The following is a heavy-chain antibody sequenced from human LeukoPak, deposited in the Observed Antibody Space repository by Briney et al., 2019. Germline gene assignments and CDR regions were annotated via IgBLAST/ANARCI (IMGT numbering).Heavy chain of an antibody. CDR1: GYSFTNYW. J-gene: IGHJ4*02. Sequence: GESLQISCKGSGYSFTNYWIGWVRQVPGKGLEWMGIIYPGDSDTRDSPSFQGQVTISADKSISTAYLQLNSLRVSDTAIYYCARLGPGGSGSYLANDYWGQGTLVTVSS. CDR3: ARLGPGGSGSYLANDY. CDR2: IYPGDSDT. D-gene: IGHD3-10*01. V-gene: IGHV5-51*01.